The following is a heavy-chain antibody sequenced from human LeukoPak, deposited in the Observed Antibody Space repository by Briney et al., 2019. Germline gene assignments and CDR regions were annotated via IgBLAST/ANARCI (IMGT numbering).Heavy chain of an antibody. D-gene: IGHD3-10*01. Sequence: GGSLRLSCAASGFTFGTYGMHWVRQAPGKGLEWVSAISGSGSTYYADSVKGRFTISRDNSKNTLYLQMNSLRAEDTAVYYCAKGPYYGSGSSYYYYGLDVWGQGTTVTVSS. J-gene: IGHJ6*02. CDR3: AKGPYYGSGSSYYYYGLDV. CDR2: ISGSGST. CDR1: GFTFGTYG. V-gene: IGHV3-23*01.